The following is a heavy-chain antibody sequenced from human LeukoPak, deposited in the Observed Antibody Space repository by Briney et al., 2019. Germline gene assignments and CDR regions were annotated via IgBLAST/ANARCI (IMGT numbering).Heavy chain of an antibody. CDR3: ARGANYYDSSGYSATFDY. Sequence: SETLSLTCAVYGGSFSGYYWSWIRQPPGKGLEWIGEINHSGSTNYNPSLKSRVTISLDTSKNQFSLKLSPVIAADTAVYYCARGANYYDSSGYSATFDYWGQGTLVTVSS. CDR2: INHSGST. V-gene: IGHV4-34*01. D-gene: IGHD3-22*01. CDR1: GGSFSGYY. J-gene: IGHJ4*02.